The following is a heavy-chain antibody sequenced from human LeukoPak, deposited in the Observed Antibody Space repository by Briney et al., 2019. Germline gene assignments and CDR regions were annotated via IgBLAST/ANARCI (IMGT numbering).Heavy chain of an antibody. V-gene: IGHV3-30*04. D-gene: IGHD3/OR15-3a*01. CDR2: ISYDGSNK. Sequence: GGSLRLSCAASGFTFSSYAMHWVRQAPGKGLEWVAVISYDGSNKYYADSVKGRFTISRDNSKNTLYLQMNSLRAEDTAVYYCAKEGGTSRFDYWGQGTLVTVSS. CDR1: GFTFSSYA. CDR3: AKEGGTSRFDY. J-gene: IGHJ4*02.